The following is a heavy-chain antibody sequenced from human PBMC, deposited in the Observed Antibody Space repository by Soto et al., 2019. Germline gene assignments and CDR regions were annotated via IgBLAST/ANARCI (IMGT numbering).Heavy chain of an antibody. CDR1: GGSISSGGYY. Sequence: SETLSLTCTVSGGSISSGGYYWSWIRQHPGKGLEWIGYIYYSGSTYYNPSLKSRVTISVDTSKNQFSLKLSSVTAADTTVYYCASGTIFGQYYYYGMDVWGQGTTVTVSS. D-gene: IGHD3-3*01. CDR2: IYYSGST. V-gene: IGHV4-31*03. J-gene: IGHJ6*02. CDR3: ASGTIFGQYYYYGMDV.